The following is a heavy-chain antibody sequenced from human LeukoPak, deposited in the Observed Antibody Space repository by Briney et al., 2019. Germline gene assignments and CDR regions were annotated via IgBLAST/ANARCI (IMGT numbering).Heavy chain of an antibody. D-gene: IGHD3-22*01. V-gene: IGHV3-33*06. J-gene: IGHJ4*02. CDR3: AKDLAYYYDSSGYPGGDN. CDR2: IWYDGSNK. CDR1: GFTFSSYG. Sequence: GGALRLSCAASGFTFSSYGMHWVRQAPGKGREWGAVIWYDGSNKYYADSVKGRFTISRDNSTNTLYLQMNSLRAEDTAVYYCAKDLAYYYDSSGYPGGDNWGQGTLVTVSP.